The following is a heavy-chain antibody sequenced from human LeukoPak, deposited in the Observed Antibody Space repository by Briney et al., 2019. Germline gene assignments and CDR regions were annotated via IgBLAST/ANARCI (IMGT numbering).Heavy chain of an antibody. CDR1: GGTFSSYA. V-gene: IGHV1-69*13. Sequence: SVKVSCKASGGTFSSYAISWVRQAPGQGLEWMGGIIPIFGTANCAQKFQGRVTITADESTSTAYMELSSLRSEDTAVYYCARGANPYYYDSSGYPLRDFGYWGRGTLVTVSS. CDR3: ARGANPYYYDSSGYPLRDFGY. J-gene: IGHJ4*02. D-gene: IGHD3-22*01. CDR2: IIPIFGTA.